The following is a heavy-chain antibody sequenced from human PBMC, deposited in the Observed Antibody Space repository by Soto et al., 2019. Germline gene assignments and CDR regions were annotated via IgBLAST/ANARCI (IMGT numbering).Heavy chain of an antibody. Sequence: SETLSLTCAVYGGSFSGYYWSWIRQHPGKGLEWIGYIYYSGSTYYNPSLKSRVTISVDTSKNQFSLKLSSVTAADTAVYYCARGRITMVRGVIIPNWFDPWGQGTLVTVSS. CDR1: GGSFSGYY. CDR3: ARGRITMVRGVIIPNWFDP. D-gene: IGHD3-10*01. V-gene: IGHV4-31*11. J-gene: IGHJ5*02. CDR2: IYYSGST.